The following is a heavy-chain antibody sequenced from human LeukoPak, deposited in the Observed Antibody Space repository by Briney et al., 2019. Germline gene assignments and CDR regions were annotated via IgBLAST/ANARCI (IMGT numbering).Heavy chain of an antibody. J-gene: IGHJ4*02. CDR3: AREGWERHHFDH. D-gene: IGHD1-26*01. CDR2: IYVIGST. Sequence: SETLSLTCTVSGGSISSSSYYWSWIRQPAGKGLEWIGRIYVIGSTNYNPSLKSRVTITMDTSKNQFSLKLSSVTAAHTAVYYCAREGWERHHFDHWGQGTLVTVSS. V-gene: IGHV4-61*02. CDR1: GGSISSSSYY.